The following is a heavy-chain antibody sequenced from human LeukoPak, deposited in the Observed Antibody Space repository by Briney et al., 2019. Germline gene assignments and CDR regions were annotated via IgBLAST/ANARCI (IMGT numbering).Heavy chain of an antibody. CDR1: GYSISSGYY. D-gene: IGHD3-3*01. CDR3: ARVGLYYDFWSGSEFDP. Sequence: SETLSLTCTVSGYSISSGYYWGWIRQPPGKGLEWIGSIYHSGSTYYNPSLKSRVTISVDTSKNQFSLKLSSVTAADTAVYYCARVGLYYDFWSGSEFDPWGQGTLVTVSS. V-gene: IGHV4-38-2*02. J-gene: IGHJ5*02. CDR2: IYHSGST.